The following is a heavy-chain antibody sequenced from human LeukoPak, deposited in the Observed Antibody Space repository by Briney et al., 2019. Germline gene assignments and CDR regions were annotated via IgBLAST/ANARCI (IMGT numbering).Heavy chain of an antibody. V-gene: IGHV4-4*02. CDR2: IYHSGGT. J-gene: IGHJ1*01. CDR1: GGSISSSNW. Sequence: SETLSLTCAVSGGSISSSNWWSWVRQPLGKGLEWIGEIYHSGGTNYNPSLKSRVTISVDTSKNQFSLKMSSVTAADTAVYYCTTLYLSGWYRYFQHWGQGTLVTVSS. D-gene: IGHD6-19*01. CDR3: TTLYLSGWYRYFQH.